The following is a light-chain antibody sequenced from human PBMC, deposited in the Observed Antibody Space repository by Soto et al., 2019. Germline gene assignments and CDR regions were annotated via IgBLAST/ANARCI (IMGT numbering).Light chain of an antibody. V-gene: IGKV3-15*01. CDR1: QSISIN. J-gene: IGKJ2*01. Sequence: EIVMTQSPATLSVSPGERATLSCTASQSISINLAWYQQKPGQTPRLLIYGASTRATGIPARFSGSGSGTEFNLTISSLQSEDFAVYYCQHHNDWVKTFGQGTKLEIK. CDR3: QHHNDWVKT. CDR2: GAS.